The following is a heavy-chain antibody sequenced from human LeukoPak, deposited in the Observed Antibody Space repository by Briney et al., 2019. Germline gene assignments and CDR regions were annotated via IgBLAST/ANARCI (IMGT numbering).Heavy chain of an antibody. V-gene: IGHV3-53*01. CDR3: ATSAAVRLFDY. CDR1: GFTVSSNY. J-gene: IGHJ4*02. D-gene: IGHD2-2*01. CDR2: IYSGGST. Sequence: PGGPLRLSCEGSGFTVSSNYMSWVRQAAGKGLEWVSVIYSGGSTYYAGSVKGRFTISKDNSKNTLYLQMNSLRAEDTAVYYCATSAAVRLFDYWGQGALVTVSS.